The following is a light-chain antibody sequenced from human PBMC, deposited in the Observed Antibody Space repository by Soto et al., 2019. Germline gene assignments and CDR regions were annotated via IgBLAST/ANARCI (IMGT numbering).Light chain of an antibody. V-gene: IGKV3-11*01. CDR2: TAA. J-gene: IGKJ3*01. Sequence: EIVLTQSPATLSLSPGERATLSCRASQSVGSDLAWYQQKPGQAPRLLIYTAAYRPTGIPARFSGSGSGTDFTLIISSLEAEDFAHYYCQQRSSWPLTFGPGTTVDIK. CDR3: QQRSSWPLT. CDR1: QSVGSD.